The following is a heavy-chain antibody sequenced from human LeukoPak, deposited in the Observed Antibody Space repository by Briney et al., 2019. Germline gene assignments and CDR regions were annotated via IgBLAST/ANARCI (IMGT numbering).Heavy chain of an antibody. D-gene: IGHD3-9*01. CDR3: ARSYYDILKGYYAPE. CDR2: IYYSGST. Sequence: SETLSLTCTVSGGSISSSSYYWGWIRQPPGKGLEWIGSIYYSGSTYYNPSLKSRVTISVDTSKNQFSLKLSSVTAADTAVYYCARSYYDILKGYYAPEWGQGTLVTVSS. V-gene: IGHV4-39*01. J-gene: IGHJ4*02. CDR1: GGSISSSSYY.